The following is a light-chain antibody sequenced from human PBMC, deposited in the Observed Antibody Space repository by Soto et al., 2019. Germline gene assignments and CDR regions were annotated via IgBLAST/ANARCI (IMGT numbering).Light chain of an antibody. J-gene: IGLJ3*02. CDR1: SSDVGGYNY. V-gene: IGLV2-14*01. Sequence: QSALTQPASVSETPGQSITISCTGTSSDVGGYNYVSWYQQHPGKAPKLMIYEVSNRPSGVSNRFSGYKSGNTASLTISGLQAEDEADYYCSSYTSRSTRVFGGGTKLTVL. CDR2: EVS. CDR3: SSYTSRSTRV.